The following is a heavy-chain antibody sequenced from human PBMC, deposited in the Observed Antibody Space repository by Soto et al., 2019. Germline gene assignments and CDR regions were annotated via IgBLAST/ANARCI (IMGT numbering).Heavy chain of an antibody. D-gene: IGHD2-21*01. CDR3: AITYFRDNSCPRDFDF. V-gene: IGHV1-69*02. J-gene: IGHJ4*02. CDR1: GGTFNTYT. Sequence: QVQVVQSGAEVKKPESSVKVSCKPSGGTFNTYTVNWVRLAPGHGLEWMGRFIPILDMANHAQKFQDQEPITADRSSFTSYMELNSLTSDDTAVYYCAITYFRDNSCPRDFDFWVPGTRVTVSS. CDR2: FIPILDMA.